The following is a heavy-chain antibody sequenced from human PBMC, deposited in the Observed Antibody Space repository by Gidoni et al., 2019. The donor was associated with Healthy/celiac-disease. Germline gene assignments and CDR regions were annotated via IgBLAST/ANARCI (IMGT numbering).Heavy chain of an antibody. CDR2: ISAYNSNT. J-gene: IGHJ3*02. V-gene: IGHV1-18*01. Sequence: QVQPVQSGAEVKKPGASVKAYCTAPGYTFTSYGISRVRQAPGEGLEWMGWISAYNSNTNDEQKLQGRVTMTTDTSTSTDYMELRSLRSDDTAVYYGAGKTGAFAFDIWSQGTMVTDSS. CDR3: AGKTGAFAFDI. CDR1: GYTFTSYG. D-gene: IGHD7-27*01.